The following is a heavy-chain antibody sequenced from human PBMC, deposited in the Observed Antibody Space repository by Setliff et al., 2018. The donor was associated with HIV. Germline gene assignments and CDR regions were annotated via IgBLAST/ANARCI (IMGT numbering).Heavy chain of an antibody. CDR1: GASISSSGYY. V-gene: IGHV4-39*07. Sequence: TLSLTCTVSGASISSSGYYWGWIRQPPGKGLEWIGSIYHSGSTYYNPSLKSRVTISVDTSKNQFSLKLSSVTAADTAVYYCARDPSIGYYYDSSGSYFDYWGQGTLVTVSS. J-gene: IGHJ4*02. CDR2: IYHSGST. D-gene: IGHD3-22*01. CDR3: ARDPSIGYYYDSSGSYFDY.